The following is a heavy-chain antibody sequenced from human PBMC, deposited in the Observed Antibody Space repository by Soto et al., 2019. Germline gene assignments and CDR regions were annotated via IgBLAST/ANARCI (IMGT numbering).Heavy chain of an antibody. CDR3: TRAYGDYGRLSLY. CDR2: ISSTSTFI. J-gene: IGHJ4*02. CDR1: GFTFSDYS. V-gene: IGHV3-21*01. D-gene: IGHD4-17*01. Sequence: GGSLSLSCAASGFTFSDYSVNCVRQAPGKGLEWVSSISSTSTFIYYADSVRGRFTISRDNAKNSLYLQMNSLRAEDTAAYYCTRAYGDYGRLSLYWGRGTLVTLSS.